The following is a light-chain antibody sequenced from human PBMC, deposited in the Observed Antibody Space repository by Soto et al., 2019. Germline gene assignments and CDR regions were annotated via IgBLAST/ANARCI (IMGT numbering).Light chain of an antibody. Sequence: QSVLTQPPSASETPGQRVTISCSGSFSNIGSNYVCWYQQVPGAAPKILISRNDQRPSGVPDRFSGSKSGTSASLAISGLQSDDEADYYCAAWDDSLTAVVFGGGTKLTGL. V-gene: IGLV1-47*01. J-gene: IGLJ2*01. CDR3: AAWDDSLTAVV. CDR2: RND. CDR1: FSNIGSNY.